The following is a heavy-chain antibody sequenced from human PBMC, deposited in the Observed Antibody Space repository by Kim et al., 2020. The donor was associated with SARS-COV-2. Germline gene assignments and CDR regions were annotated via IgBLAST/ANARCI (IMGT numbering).Heavy chain of an antibody. J-gene: IGHJ4*02. CDR3: AKSWLFYDY. CDR2: ISGGGDST. Sequence: GGSLRLSCAASGFTFSNYAMSWVRQAPGEGLEWVSAISGGGDSTYSAASVNGRFTISRDNSKNTLYLQMNRLRAEDTAVYYCAKSWLFYDYGGQGTLVTVSS. CDR1: GFTFSNYA. D-gene: IGHD3-22*01. V-gene: IGHV3-23*01.